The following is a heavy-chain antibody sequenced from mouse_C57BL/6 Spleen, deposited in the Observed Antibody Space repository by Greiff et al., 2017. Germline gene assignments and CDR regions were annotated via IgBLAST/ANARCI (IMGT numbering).Heavy chain of an antibody. CDR1: GYTFTDYY. CDR2: INPNNGGT. V-gene: IGHV1-26*01. D-gene: IGHD2-5*01. CDR3: ARSGYSNDY. J-gene: IGHJ2*01. Sequence: VQLQQSGPELVKPGASVKISCKASGYTFTDYYMNWVKQSHGKSLEWIGDINPNNGGTSYNQKFKGKATLTVDKSSSTAYMELRSLTSEDSAVYYCARSGYSNDYWGQGTTLTVSS.